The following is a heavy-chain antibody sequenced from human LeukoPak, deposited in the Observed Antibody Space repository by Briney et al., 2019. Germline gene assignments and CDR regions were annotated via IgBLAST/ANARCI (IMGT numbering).Heavy chain of an antibody. V-gene: IGHV3-21*01. J-gene: IGHJ4*02. CDR1: GFTFSSYS. D-gene: IGHD2-2*03. CDR2: ISSSSSYI. Sequence: GGSLRLYCAASGFTFSSYSMNWVRQAPGKGLEWVSSISSSSSYIYYADSVKGRFTISRDNAKNPLYLQMNSLRAEDTAVYYCARELDIVVVPTGPFDYWGQGTLVTVPS. CDR3: ARELDIVVVPTGPFDY.